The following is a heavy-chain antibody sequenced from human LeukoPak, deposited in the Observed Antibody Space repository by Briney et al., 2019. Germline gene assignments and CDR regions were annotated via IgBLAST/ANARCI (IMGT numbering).Heavy chain of an antibody. CDR2: MNPNSGNT. CDR1: GYTFTSYD. V-gene: IGHV1-8*03. CDR3: ARWKGQRDWNNGHYYYMDV. J-gene: IGHJ6*03. Sequence: GASVKVSCKASGYTFTSYDINWVRQATGQGLEWMGWMNPNSGNTGYAQKFQGRVTITRNTSISTAYMELSSLRSEDTAVYYCARWKGQRDWNNGHYYYMDVWGKGTTVTVSS. D-gene: IGHD1/OR15-1a*01.